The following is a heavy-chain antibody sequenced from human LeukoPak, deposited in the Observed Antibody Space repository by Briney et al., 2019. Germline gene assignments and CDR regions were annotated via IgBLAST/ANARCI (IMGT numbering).Heavy chain of an antibody. Sequence: GGSLRLSCAASGFTFTSHSMNWVRQAPGKGLEWVSSIGSRSTSIYYADSVKGRFTISRDNAKNLLYLQMNSLRAEDTAVYYCARETRESFDIWGQGTMVTVSS. CDR1: GFTFTSHS. J-gene: IGHJ3*02. CDR3: ARETRESFDI. CDR2: IGSRSTSI. V-gene: IGHV3-21*01.